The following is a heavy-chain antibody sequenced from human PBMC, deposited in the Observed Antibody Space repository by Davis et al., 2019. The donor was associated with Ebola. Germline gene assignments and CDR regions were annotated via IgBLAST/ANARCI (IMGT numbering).Heavy chain of an antibody. V-gene: IGHV3-30-3*01. Sequence: GGSLRLSCAASGFTFSSYAMHWVRQAPGKGLEWVAVISYDGSNKYYADSVKGRFTISRDNSKNTLYLQMNSLRAEDTAVYYCARDDYGDFPARYYGMDVWGKGTTVTVSS. CDR1: GFTFSSYA. D-gene: IGHD4-17*01. J-gene: IGHJ6*04. CDR3: ARDDYGDFPARYYGMDV. CDR2: ISYDGSNK.